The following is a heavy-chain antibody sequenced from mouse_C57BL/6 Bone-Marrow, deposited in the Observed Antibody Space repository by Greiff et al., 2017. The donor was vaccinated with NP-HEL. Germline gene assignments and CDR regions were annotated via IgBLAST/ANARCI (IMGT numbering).Heavy chain of an antibody. Sequence: VQLQQSGPELVKPGASVKLSCKASGYTFTSYDINWVKQRPGQGLEWIGWIYPRDGSTKYNEKFKGKATLTVDTSSSTAYMELHSLTSEDSAVYFCARWSYCSLFYAMDDWGQGTSVTVSS. CDR3: ARWSYCSLFYAMDD. J-gene: IGHJ4*01. CDR1: GYTFTSYD. V-gene: IGHV1-85*01. CDR2: IYPRDGST. D-gene: IGHD2-12*01.